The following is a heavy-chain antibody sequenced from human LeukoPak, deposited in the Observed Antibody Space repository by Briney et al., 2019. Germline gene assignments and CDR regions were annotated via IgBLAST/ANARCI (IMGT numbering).Heavy chain of an antibody. CDR2: MNLNSGNT. J-gene: IGHJ5*02. CDR1: GDTFTIDN. V-gene: IGHV1-8*01. D-gene: IGHD4-17*01. CDR3: ARAPKTLTTVSNNWFDP. Sequence: ANLSCTPSGDTFTIDNTNSVPNGTRERLEWRVWMNLNSGNTGYAQKFQGRVTMTRNTSISTAYMELSSLRSVDTAVYYCARAPKTLTTVSNNWFDPWGQGTLVTVSS.